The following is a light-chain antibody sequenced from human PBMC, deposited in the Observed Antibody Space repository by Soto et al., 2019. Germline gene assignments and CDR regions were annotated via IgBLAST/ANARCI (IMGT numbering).Light chain of an antibody. Sequence: QSVLTQPPSVSGAPGQRVTISCTGSSSNIGAGYDVHWYQQLPGTAPKLLISGNSNRPSGVPDRFSVSKSGTSASLAITGLQAEDEADYYCQSYDSSLSVWVFGGGTKLTVL. CDR2: GNS. J-gene: IGLJ3*02. V-gene: IGLV1-40*01. CDR3: QSYDSSLSVWV. CDR1: SSNIGAGYD.